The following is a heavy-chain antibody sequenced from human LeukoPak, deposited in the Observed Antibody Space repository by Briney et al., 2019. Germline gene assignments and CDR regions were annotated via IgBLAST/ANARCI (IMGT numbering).Heavy chain of an antibody. CDR3: ARSASSYSSSWYAYYYMDV. V-gene: IGHV3-9*01. Sequence: SGGSLRLSCAASGFTFDDYAMHWVRQAPGKGLEWVSGISWNSGSIGYADSVKGRFTISRDNAKNSLYLQMNSLRAEDTALYYCARSASSYSSSWYAYYYMDVWGKGTTVTVSS. D-gene: IGHD6-13*01. CDR2: ISWNSGSI. CDR1: GFTFDDYA. J-gene: IGHJ6*03.